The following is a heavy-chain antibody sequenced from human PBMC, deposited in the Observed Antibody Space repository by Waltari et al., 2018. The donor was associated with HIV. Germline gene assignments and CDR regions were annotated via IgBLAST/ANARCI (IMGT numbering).Heavy chain of an antibody. CDR1: GFTFSNAW. J-gene: IGHJ4*02. V-gene: IGHV3-15*01. Sequence: EVQLVESGGGLVKPGGSLRLSCAASGFTFSNAWMSWVRQAPGKGLEWVGHIKSKTDGGTTDYAAPVKGRFTISRDDSKNTLYLQMNSLKTEDTAVYYCTTDLEIGIVVVPAANWGQGTLVTVSS. D-gene: IGHD2-2*01. CDR2: IKSKTDGGTT. CDR3: TTDLEIGIVVVPAAN.